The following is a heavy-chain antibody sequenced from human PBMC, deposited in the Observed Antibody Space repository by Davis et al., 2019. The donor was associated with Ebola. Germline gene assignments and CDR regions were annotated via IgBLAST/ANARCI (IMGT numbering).Heavy chain of an antibody. CDR3: AKDTCRVVAAICAFDI. CDR2: ISGYGST. D-gene: IGHD2-15*01. Sequence: GESLKISCSGSGFTFSSYVMNWVRQTPGKGLEWVSGISGYGSTYYADSVKGRFTISRDNSKNTLYLQMNSLRAEDTAVYYCAKDTCRVVAAICAFDIWGQGTMVTVSS. J-gene: IGHJ3*02. V-gene: IGHV3-23*01. CDR1: GFTFSSYV.